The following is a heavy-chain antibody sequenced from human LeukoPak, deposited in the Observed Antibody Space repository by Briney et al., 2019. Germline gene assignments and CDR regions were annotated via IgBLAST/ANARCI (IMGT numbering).Heavy chain of an antibody. V-gene: IGHV3-30-3*01. CDR1: GVIFNNFA. D-gene: IGHD5-18*01. J-gene: IGHJ4*02. Sequence: GGSLRLSCAASGVIFNNFAFHWVRQAPGKGLEWVAAVSYDGTNEYYAESVRGRLTISRDNSKNTLYLQMDSLRVEDTAFYYCARDLAYSRLDYWGQGMLVTVSS. CDR2: VSYDGTNE. CDR3: ARDLAYSRLDY.